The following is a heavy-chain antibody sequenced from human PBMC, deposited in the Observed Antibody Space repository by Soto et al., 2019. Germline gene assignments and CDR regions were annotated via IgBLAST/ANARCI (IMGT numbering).Heavy chain of an antibody. CDR1: GFTFSSHW. V-gene: IGHV3-74*01. Sequence: EVQLVESGGGLLQPGGSLRLSCEASGFTFSSHWMHWVRQTPGKGLVWVSRVNFDGTTTNYADSVKRRLTISRDNAKNTVYLQMNSLRAEDTAVYYCARGGSGTYKLDNWGQGTLVTVSA. J-gene: IGHJ4*02. D-gene: IGHD3-10*01. CDR3: ARGGSGTYKLDN. CDR2: VNFDGTTT.